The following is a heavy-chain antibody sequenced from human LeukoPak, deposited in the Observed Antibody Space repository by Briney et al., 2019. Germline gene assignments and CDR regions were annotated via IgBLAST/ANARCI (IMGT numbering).Heavy chain of an antibody. Sequence: GGSLRLSCAASRLTFRSYSMDWVRQAPGKGLEWVSSISSSSSYIYYADSVKGRFTISRDNAKNSLYLQMNSLRAEDTAVYHCARGYRGYSYVGLFDYWGQGTLVTVSS. J-gene: IGHJ4*02. CDR1: RLTFRSYS. CDR3: ARGYRGYSYVGLFDY. D-gene: IGHD5-18*01. CDR2: ISSSSSYI. V-gene: IGHV3-21*01.